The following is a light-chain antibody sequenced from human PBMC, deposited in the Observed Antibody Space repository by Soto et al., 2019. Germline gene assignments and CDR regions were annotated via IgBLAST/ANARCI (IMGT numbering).Light chain of an antibody. CDR3: ETWDSNPNPV. V-gene: IGLV4-60*02. CDR1: SGHSTDL. J-gene: IGLJ3*02. CDR2: LEENGSY. Sequence: QPVLTQSSSASAFLGSSVKLTCTLSSGHSTDLIVWHQQQPGKGPRYLMKLEENGSYNKGSGVPDRFPGSSSGAHRYLTISNLQCEDEADYYCETWDSNPNPVFGGGTKRTAL.